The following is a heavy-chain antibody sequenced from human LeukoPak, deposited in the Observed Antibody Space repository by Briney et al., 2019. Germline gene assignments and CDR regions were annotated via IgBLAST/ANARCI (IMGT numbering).Heavy chain of an antibody. CDR3: ARHVWLQPFDY. CDR1: GGSMNSYY. CDR2: IYYSGST. V-gene: IGHV4-59*08. J-gene: IGHJ4*02. D-gene: IGHD3-9*01. Sequence: KPSETLSLTCSVSGGSMNSYYWSWIRQSPGKGLEWIGYIYYSGSTNYNPSPKSRVTISVDTSKNQFSLKLSSVTAADTAVYYCARHVWLQPFDYWGQGTLVTVSS.